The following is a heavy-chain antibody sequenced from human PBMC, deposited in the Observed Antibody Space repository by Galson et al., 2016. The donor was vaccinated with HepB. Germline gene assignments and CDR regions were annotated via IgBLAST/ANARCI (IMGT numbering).Heavy chain of an antibody. Sequence: QSGAEVKKPGESLKISCKGSGYRFTKYWIGWVRQMPGKGLEWMGIMNPADSEVTYSPSFQGQVTISADTSISTAYLEWSSLKASDTAMYYCARSARDYYEITGVSVAWYSDLWGRGTQVTVSS. V-gene: IGHV5-51*03. D-gene: IGHD3-22*01. J-gene: IGHJ2*01. CDR3: ARSARDYYEITGVSVAWYSDL. CDR2: MNPADSEV. CDR1: GYRFTKYW.